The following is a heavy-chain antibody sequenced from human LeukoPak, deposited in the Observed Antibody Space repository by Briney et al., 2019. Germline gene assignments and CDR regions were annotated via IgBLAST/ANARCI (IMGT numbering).Heavy chain of an antibody. CDR2: INHSGST. Sequence: SETLSLTCAVYGGSFSGYYWSWIRQPPGKGLEWIGEINHSGSTNYNPSLKSRVTISVDTSKNQFSLKLSSVTAADTAVYYCARGLDYGDYLNRFYPWGQGTLVTVSS. V-gene: IGHV4-34*01. J-gene: IGHJ5*02. CDR1: GGSFSGYY. D-gene: IGHD4-17*01. CDR3: ARGLDYGDYLNRFYP.